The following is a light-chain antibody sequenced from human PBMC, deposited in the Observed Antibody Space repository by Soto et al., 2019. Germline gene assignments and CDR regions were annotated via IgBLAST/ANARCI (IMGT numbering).Light chain of an antibody. CDR2: DVS. J-gene: IGLJ2*01. V-gene: IGLV2-11*01. Sequence: QSVLTQPRSVSGSPGQLVTISCTGTSSDVGGYNYVSWYQQHPGKAPKVMIYDVSKRPSGVPDRISGSKSGNTASLTISGLQAEDEADYYCCSYAGSYTLVFGGGTKLTVL. CDR3: CSYAGSYTLV. CDR1: SSDVGGYNY.